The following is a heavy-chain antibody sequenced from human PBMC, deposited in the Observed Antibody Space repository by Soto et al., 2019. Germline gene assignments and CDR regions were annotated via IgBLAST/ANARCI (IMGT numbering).Heavy chain of an antibody. CDR2: ISGSGGTI. J-gene: IGHJ4*02. V-gene: IGHV3-48*02. CDR1: GFTLSSYS. CDR3: ARETGLRSSGWSYYFDF. D-gene: IGHD6-19*01. Sequence: EVQLVESGGGMVQPGGSLRVSCAASGFTLSSYSMHWVRQAPGKGLEWVSYISGSGGTIYYADSVKGRFTISRDNAKNSLSVQMTSLRDADPAVYFCARETGLRSSGWSYYFDFWGQGTRVTVSS.